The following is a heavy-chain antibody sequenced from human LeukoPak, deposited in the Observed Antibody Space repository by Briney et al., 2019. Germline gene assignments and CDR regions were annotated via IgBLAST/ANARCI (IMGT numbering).Heavy chain of an antibody. CDR1: GGSISSYY. V-gene: IGHV4-59*08. D-gene: IGHD2-2*01. CDR3: ARLPGGVVPADRIGFDY. Sequence: SETLSLTCTVSGGSISSYYWSWIRQPPGKGLEWIGYIYYSGSTNYNPSLKSRVTISVDTSKNQFSLKLSSVTAADTAVYYCARLPGGVVPADRIGFDYWGQGTLVTVSS. J-gene: IGHJ4*02. CDR2: IYYSGST.